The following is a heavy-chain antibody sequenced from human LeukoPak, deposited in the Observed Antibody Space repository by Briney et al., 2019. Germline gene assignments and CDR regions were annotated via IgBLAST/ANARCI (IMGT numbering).Heavy chain of an antibody. J-gene: IGHJ3*02. V-gene: IGHV1-18*01. CDR1: GYTFTSYG. D-gene: IGHD5-18*01. Sequence: ASVKVSCKASGYTFTSYGISWVRQAPGQGLEWMGWTSAYNGNTNYAQKLQGRVTMTTDTSTSTAYMELRSLRSDDTAVYYCARSFVTASTDAFGIWGQGTMVTVSS. CDR2: TSAYNGNT. CDR3: ARSFVTASTDAFGI.